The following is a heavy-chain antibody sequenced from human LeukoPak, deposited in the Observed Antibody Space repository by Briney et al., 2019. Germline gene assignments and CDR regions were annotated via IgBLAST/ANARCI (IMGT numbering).Heavy chain of an antibody. V-gene: IGHV1-2*02. J-gene: IGHJ4*02. Sequence: ASVKVSCKASGYTFTSYGISWVRQAPGQGLEWMGWINPNSGGTNYAQKFQGRVTMTRDTSISTAYMELSRLRSDDTAVYYCARTPRAVAGPIPVLGFDYWGQGTLVTVSS. D-gene: IGHD6-19*01. CDR3: ARTPRAVAGPIPVLGFDY. CDR2: INPNSGGT. CDR1: GYTFTSYG.